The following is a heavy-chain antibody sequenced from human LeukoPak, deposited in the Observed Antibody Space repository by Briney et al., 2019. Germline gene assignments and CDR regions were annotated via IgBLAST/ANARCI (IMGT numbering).Heavy chain of an antibody. CDR1: GFTFSSYG. V-gene: IGHV3-30*03. J-gene: IGHJ5*02. CDR3: ARDYAGTNWFDP. Sequence: GRSLRLSCAASGFTFSSYGMHWVRQAPGKGLEWVAVISYDGSNKYYADSVKGRFTISRDNAKNTLYLQMNSLRAEDTAVYYCARDYAGTNWFDPWGQGTLVTVSS. D-gene: IGHD1-26*01. CDR2: ISYDGSNK.